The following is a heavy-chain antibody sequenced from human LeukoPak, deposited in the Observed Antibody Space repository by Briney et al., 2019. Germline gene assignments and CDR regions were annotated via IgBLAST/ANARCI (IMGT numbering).Heavy chain of an antibody. CDR3: ARDAMATIVTKDDSFDY. V-gene: IGHV3-7*03. D-gene: IGHD5-24*01. J-gene: IGHJ4*02. CDR2: IKQDGSEK. Sequence: PGGSLRLSCAASGFTFSSYWMSWVRQAPGKGLEWVANIKQDGSEKTYVDSVKGRFTISRDNAKNSLYLQMNSLRAGDTAVYYCARDAMATIVTKDDSFDYWGQGTLVTVSS. CDR1: GFTFSSYW.